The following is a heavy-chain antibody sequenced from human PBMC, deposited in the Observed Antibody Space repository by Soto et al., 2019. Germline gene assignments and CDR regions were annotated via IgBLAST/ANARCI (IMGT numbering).Heavy chain of an antibody. CDR1: GFTFSNAW. V-gene: IGHV3-15*01. Sequence: GGSLRLSCAASGFTFSNAWTSWVLQAPGKGLEWVCRIKSKTEGGTTDYAAPVKGRFTISRDDSKNTLYLQMNSLKTEDTAVYYCTTPIMGYCSGGSCSSVPDHYYGMAVWGQGTTVTVSS. CDR2: IKSKTEGGTT. J-gene: IGHJ6*02. D-gene: IGHD2-15*01. CDR3: TTPIMGYCSGGSCSSVPDHYYGMAV.